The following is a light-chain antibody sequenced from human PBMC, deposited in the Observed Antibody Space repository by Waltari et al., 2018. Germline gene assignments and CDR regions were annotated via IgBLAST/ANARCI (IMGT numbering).Light chain of an antibody. CDR1: SGDICSFNY. CDR2: DVS. Sequence: ALTQPASVSGSPGQSLTISCTGTSGDICSFNYLYWYQQYPGKAPKLIIFDVSNRPSGISDRFSGSKSGNTASLTISGLQAEDEADYICTSYTTTDTLYVFGTGTQVTVL. V-gene: IGLV2-14*03. J-gene: IGLJ1*01. CDR3: TSYTTTDTLYV.